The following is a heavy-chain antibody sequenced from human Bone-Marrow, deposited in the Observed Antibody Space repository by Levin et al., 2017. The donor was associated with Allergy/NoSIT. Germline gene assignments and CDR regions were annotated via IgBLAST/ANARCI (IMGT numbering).Heavy chain of an antibody. D-gene: IGHD3-9*01. Sequence: LSLTCAASGFTFSSYAMHWVRQAPGKGLEWVAVISYDGSNKYYADSVKGRFTISRDNSKNTLYLQMNSMRAEDTAVYYCARDRVLRYFDWFMDYWGQGTLVTVSS. CDR2: ISYDGSNK. CDR1: GFTFSSYA. V-gene: IGHV3-30-3*01. J-gene: IGHJ4*02. CDR3: ARDRVLRYFDWFMDY.